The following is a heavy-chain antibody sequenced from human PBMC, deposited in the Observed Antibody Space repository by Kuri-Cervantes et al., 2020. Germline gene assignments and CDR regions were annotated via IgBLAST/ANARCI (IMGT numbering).Heavy chain of an antibody. V-gene: IGHV3-30-3*01. CDR3: AKDIGYCSSTSCYTDYYYGMDV. J-gene: IGHJ6*02. CDR2: ISYDGSNK. Sequence: GGSLRLSCAASGFTFSSYAMHWVRQAPGKGLEWVAVISYDGSNKYYADSVKGRFTISRDNSKNTLYLQMNSVRAEDTAVYYCAKDIGYCSSTSCYTDYYYGMDVWGQGTTVTVSS. CDR1: GFTFSSYA. D-gene: IGHD2-2*02.